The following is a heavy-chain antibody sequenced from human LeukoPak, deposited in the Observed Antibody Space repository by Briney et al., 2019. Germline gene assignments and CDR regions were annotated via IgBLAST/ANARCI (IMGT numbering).Heavy chain of an antibody. CDR2: ISAYNGNT. J-gene: IGHJ6*02. CDR1: GYTFTSYG. Sequence: ASVTVSCKAPGYTFTSYGISWVRQAPGQGLEWMGWISAYNGNTNYAQKLQGRVTMTTDTSTSTAYMELRSLRSDDTAVYYCARDQLVVVTATHYYYGMDVWGQGTTVTVSS. D-gene: IGHD2-21*02. V-gene: IGHV1-18*01. CDR3: ARDQLVVVTATHYYYGMDV.